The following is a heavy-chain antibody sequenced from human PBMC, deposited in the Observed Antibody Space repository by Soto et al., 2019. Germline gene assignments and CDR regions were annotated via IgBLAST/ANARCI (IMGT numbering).Heavy chain of an antibody. V-gene: IGHV3-30-3*01. D-gene: IGHD3-16*01. J-gene: IGHJ4*02. CDR1: GFTFSSYA. Sequence: QVQLVESGGGVVQPGRSLRLSCAASGFTFSSYAMHWVRRAPGKGLEWMADMSYDGSNKYYADSVKGRFTISRDNSKNTLYPQMNSMRPEDTALYYCARDGGAYWGQGTLVIVSS. CDR2: MSYDGSNK. CDR3: ARDGGAY.